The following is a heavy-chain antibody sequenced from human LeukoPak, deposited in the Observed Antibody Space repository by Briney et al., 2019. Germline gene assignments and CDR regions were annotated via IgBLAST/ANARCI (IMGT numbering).Heavy chain of an antibody. CDR2: IYHSGST. CDR1: GGSISSSNW. D-gene: IGHD6-13*01. V-gene: IGHV4-4*02. CDR3: ARTGIAAAGGLDY. J-gene: IGHJ4*02. Sequence: SETLSLTCAVSGGSISSSNWWSWVRQPPGKGLEWIGEIYHSGSTNYNPSLKSRVIISVDKSKNQFSLKLSSVTAADTAVYYCARTGIAAAGGLDYWGQGTLVTVSS.